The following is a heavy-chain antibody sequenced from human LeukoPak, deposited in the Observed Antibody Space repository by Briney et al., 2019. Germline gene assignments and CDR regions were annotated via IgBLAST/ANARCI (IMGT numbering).Heavy chain of an antibody. CDR2: INPSGGST. V-gene: IGHV1-46*01. Sequence: ASVKVSCKASGYTFTSYYMHWVRQAPGQGLEWMGIINPSGGSTSYAQKFQGRVTMTRDTSTSTVYMELSSLRSEDTAVYYCARVPDYGATWGNGMDVWGQGTTVTVSS. CDR3: ARVPDYGATWGNGMDV. D-gene: IGHD4-17*01. CDR1: GYTFTSYY. J-gene: IGHJ6*02.